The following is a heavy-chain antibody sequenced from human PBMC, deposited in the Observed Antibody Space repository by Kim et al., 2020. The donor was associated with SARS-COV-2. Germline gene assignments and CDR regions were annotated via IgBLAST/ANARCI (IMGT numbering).Heavy chain of an antibody. V-gene: IGHV3-53*01. CDR3: ASPGTPTYYYDSSGSSWLGGKYYYYGMDV. CDR1: GFTVSSNY. J-gene: IGHJ6*02. D-gene: IGHD3-22*01. CDR2: IYSGGST. Sequence: GGSLRLSCAASGFTVSSNYMSWVRQAPGKGLEWVSVIYSGGSTYYADSVKGRFTISRDNSKNTLYLQMNSLRAEDTAVYYCASPGTPTYYYDSSGSSWLGGKYYYYGMDVWGQGTTVTASS.